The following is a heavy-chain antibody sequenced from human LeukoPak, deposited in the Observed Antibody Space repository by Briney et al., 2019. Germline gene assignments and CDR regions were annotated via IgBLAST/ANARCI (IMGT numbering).Heavy chain of an antibody. V-gene: IGHV4-39*07. CDR2: INHSGST. CDR3: ARLGAGYGSGRRNYYYYYYMDV. CDR1: GGSISSSSYY. Sequence: SETLSLTCTVSGGSISSSSYYWGWIRRPPGKGLEWIGEINHSGSTNYNPSLKSRVTISVDTSKNQFSLKLSSVTAADTAVYYCARLGAGYGSGRRNYYYYYYMDVWGKGTTVTVSS. D-gene: IGHD3-10*01. J-gene: IGHJ6*03.